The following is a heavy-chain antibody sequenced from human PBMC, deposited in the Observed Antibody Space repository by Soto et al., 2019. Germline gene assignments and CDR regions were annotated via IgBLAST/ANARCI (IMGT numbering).Heavy chain of an antibody. CDR2: IKQDGSET. V-gene: IGHV3-7*03. Sequence: PGGSLRLSCAASGFDFKRYWMTWVRQAPGKGLEWVANIKQDGSETYYVDSVKGRFTISRDNTKNSLYLQMNTLRAEDTGLYYCARDHLILPAHDFFYGSDVWGRGATVTVSS. CDR3: ARDHLILPAHDFFYGSDV. D-gene: IGHD2-21*02. J-gene: IGHJ6*02. CDR1: GFDFKRYW.